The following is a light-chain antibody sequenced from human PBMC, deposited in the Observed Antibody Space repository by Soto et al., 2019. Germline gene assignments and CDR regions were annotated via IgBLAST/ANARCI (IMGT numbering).Light chain of an antibody. Sequence: QSVLTQPASVSGSPGQSITISCTGTSSDVGSYNLVSWYQQHPGKAPKLMIYDGSKRPSGVSNRFSGSKSGNTASLTISGLQAEDEADYYCSSYTSSSTLSYVFGTGTKVTVL. CDR2: DGS. J-gene: IGLJ1*01. V-gene: IGLV2-14*02. CDR1: SSDVGSYNL. CDR3: SSYTSSSTLSYV.